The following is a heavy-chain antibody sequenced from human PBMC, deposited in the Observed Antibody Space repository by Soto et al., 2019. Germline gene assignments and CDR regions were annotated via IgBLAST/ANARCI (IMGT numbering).Heavy chain of an antibody. CDR3: ARSLIGYCTNGVCYRDYYYYGMDV. Sequence: GGSLRLSCAASGFTFSSYGMHWVRQAPGKGLEWVAVIWYDGSNKYYADSVKGRFTISRDNSKNTLYLQMNSLRAEDTAVYYCARSLIGYCTNGVCYRDYYYYGMDVWGQGTTVTVSS. CDR2: IWYDGSNK. J-gene: IGHJ6*02. CDR1: GFTFSSYG. D-gene: IGHD2-8*01. V-gene: IGHV3-33*01.